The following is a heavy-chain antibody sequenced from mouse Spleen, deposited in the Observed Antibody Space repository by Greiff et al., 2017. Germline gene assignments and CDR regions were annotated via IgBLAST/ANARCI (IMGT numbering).Heavy chain of an antibody. CDR1: GYTFTSYW. CDR3: ARLRRIPY. J-gene: IGHJ2*01. V-gene: IGHV1-69*02. Sequence: QVQLQQPGAELVKPGASVKLSCKASGYTFTSYWMHWVKQRPGQGLEWIGEIDPSDSYTNYNQKFKGKATLTVDKSSSTAYMQLSSLTSEDSAVYYCARLRRIPYWGQGTTLTVSS. CDR2: IDPSDSYT.